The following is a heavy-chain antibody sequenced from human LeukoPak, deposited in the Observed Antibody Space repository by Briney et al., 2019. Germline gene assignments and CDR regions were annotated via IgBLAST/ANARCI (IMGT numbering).Heavy chain of an antibody. CDR1: GFTFSDYY. Sequence: GGSLRLSCAASGFTFSDYYMSWIRQAPGKGLEWVSYISSSGSTIYYADSVKGRFTISRDNAKNSLYLQMNSLRAEDTAVYYCAKYDTFGGRGAFDIWGQGTMVTVSS. CDR2: ISSSGSTI. D-gene: IGHD3-16*01. J-gene: IGHJ3*02. V-gene: IGHV3-11*01. CDR3: AKYDTFGGRGAFDI.